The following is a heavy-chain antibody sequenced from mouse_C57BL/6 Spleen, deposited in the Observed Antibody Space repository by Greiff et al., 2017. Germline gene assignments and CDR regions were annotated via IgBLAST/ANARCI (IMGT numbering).Heavy chain of an antibody. Sequence: VKLMESGAELVKPGASVKLSCKASGYTFTEYTIHWVKQRSGQGLEWIGWFYPGSGSIKYNEKFKDKATLTADKSSSTVYMELSRLTSEDSAVYFCARHPDYDGPTRYFDVWGTGTTVTVSS. D-gene: IGHD2-4*01. CDR1: GYTFTEYT. V-gene: IGHV1-62-2*01. CDR2: FYPGSGSI. CDR3: ARHPDYDGPTRYFDV. J-gene: IGHJ1*03.